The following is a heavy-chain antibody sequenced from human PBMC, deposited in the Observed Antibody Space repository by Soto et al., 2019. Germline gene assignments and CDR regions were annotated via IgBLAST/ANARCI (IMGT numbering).Heavy chain of an antibody. CDR3: ARHSPAVHRVSRDAFDI. CDR2: IYYSGST. V-gene: IGHV4-39*01. J-gene: IGHJ3*02. D-gene: IGHD6-19*01. Sequence: QLQLQESGPGLVKPSETLSLTCTVSGGSISSSSYYWGWIRQPPGKGLEWIGSIYYSGSTYYNPSLKSRVTISVDTSKNQFSLKLSSVTAADTAVYYCARHSPAVHRVSRDAFDIWGQGTMVTVSS. CDR1: GGSISSSSYY.